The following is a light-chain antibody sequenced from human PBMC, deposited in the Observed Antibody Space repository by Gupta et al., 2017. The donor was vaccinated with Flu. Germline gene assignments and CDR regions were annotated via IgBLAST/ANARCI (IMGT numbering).Light chain of an antibody. Sequence: PSTLSASVGDRVTSTCRASQSISSWLAWYQQKPGKAPKLRIYKESIVESGVPSRFSGSGSGTEFTLIIRILQPDDLAAYYCKQYEAYPLTFGGGTKVEIK. CDR3: KQYEAYPLT. J-gene: IGKJ4*01. CDR1: QSISSW. V-gene: IGKV1-5*03. CDR2: KES.